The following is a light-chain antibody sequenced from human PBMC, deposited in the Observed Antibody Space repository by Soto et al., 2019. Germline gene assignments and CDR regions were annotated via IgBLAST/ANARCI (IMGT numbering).Light chain of an antibody. V-gene: IGLV1-44*01. CDR3: AAWDDSLNGRV. CDR1: NSNIGSNT. CDR2: YDN. J-gene: IGLJ1*01. Sequence: QSVLTQPPSASGTPGQRGTLSFSGSNSNIGSNTVNWYQQLPGTAPKLLIYYDNLRPSGVPDRISGSKSGTSASLAISGLQSDDEADYYCAAWDDSLNGRVFGTGTKLTVL.